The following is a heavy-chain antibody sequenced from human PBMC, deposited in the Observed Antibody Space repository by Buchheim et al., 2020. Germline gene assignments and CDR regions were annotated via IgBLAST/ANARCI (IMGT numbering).Heavy chain of an antibody. CDR1: GFTFSSYW. J-gene: IGHJ6*02. D-gene: IGHD3-16*01. Sequence: EVQLVASGGGLVQPGGSLRLSCAASGFTFSSYWMHWVRQAPGKGLEWVSYISSSGSTIYYADSVKGRFTISRDNAKNSLYQQMNSLRAEDTAVYYCARERGDPGYYYYYGMDVWGQGTT. CDR2: ISSSGSTI. CDR3: ARERGDPGYYYYYGMDV. V-gene: IGHV3-48*04.